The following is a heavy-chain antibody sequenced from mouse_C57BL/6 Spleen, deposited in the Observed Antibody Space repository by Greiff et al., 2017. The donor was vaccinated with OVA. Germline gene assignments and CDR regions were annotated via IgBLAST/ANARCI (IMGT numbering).Heavy chain of an antibody. D-gene: IGHD1-1*01. J-gene: IGHJ1*03. CDR1: GYTFTSYW. CDR2: IDPSDSET. Sequence: QVQLQQPGAELVRPGSSVKLSCKASGYTFTSYWMHWVKQRPIQGLEWIGNIDPSDSETHYNQKFKGKATLTVDKSSSTAYMQLSSLTSEDSAVYYCSRPSYYYGSWDVWGTGTTVTVSS. V-gene: IGHV1-52*01. CDR3: SRPSYYYGSWDV.